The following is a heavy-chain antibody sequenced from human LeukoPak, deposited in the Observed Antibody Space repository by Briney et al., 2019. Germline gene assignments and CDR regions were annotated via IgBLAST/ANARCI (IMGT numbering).Heavy chain of an antibody. D-gene: IGHD6-19*01. CDR3: AKDLAGSTDTFDY. J-gene: IGHJ4*02. CDR1: GFTFDDYA. Sequence: GRSLRLSCAASGFTFDDYAMHWVRQAPGKGLEWVSGISWNSGSIGYADSVKGRFTISRDNAENSLYLQMNSLRAEDTALYYCAKDLAGSTDTFDYWGQGTLVTVSS. CDR2: ISWNSGSI. V-gene: IGHV3-9*01.